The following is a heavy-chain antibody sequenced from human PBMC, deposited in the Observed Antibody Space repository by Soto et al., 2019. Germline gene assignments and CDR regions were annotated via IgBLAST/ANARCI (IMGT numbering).Heavy chain of an antibody. CDR3: ARGVEAVTQVITAFDI. D-gene: IGHD3-16*01. Sequence: PSETLSLTCAVSGDSISSGGYFWSWIRQLPGKGLEWIGYISYGGSTFYNPSLKGRVTISLDTSKNQFSLNLNSVTDADTAVYYCARGVEAVTQVITAFDIWGHGTMVTVSS. V-gene: IGHV4-31*11. CDR1: GDSISSGGYF. CDR2: ISYGGST. J-gene: IGHJ3*02.